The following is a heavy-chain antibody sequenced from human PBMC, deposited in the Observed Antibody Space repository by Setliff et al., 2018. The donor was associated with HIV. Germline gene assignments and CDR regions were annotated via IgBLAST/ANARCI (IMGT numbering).Heavy chain of an antibody. V-gene: IGHV4-61*09. D-gene: IGHD6-6*01. Sequence: SETLSLTCSVSGGSLSSGSHYCTWLRQAAGKGLEWIGHFYTSGTTNYNPSLESRVTISVDTSMDQFSLKLNSVTAADTAVYYCARKEVIGPRRLYYYLDLWGRGTLVTVSS. CDR2: FYTSGTT. J-gene: IGHJ2*01. CDR1: GGSLSSGSHY. CDR3: ARKEVIGPRRLYYYLDL.